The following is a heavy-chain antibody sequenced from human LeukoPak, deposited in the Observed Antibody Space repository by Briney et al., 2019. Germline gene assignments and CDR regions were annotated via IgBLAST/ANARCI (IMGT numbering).Heavy chain of an antibody. D-gene: IGHD5-18*01. V-gene: IGHV3-66*02. CDR2: IYSGGST. CDR3: ARLRRGYSDY. Sequence: GGSLRLSCAASGFTVSSNYMSWVRQAPGKGLEWVSVIYSGGSTYYADSVKGRFTISRDNSKNTLYLQINSLRAEDTAVYYCARLRRGYSDYWGQGTLVTVSS. CDR1: GFTVSSNY. J-gene: IGHJ4*02.